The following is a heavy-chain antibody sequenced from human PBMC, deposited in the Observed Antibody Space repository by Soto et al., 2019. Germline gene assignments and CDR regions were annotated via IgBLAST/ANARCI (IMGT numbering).Heavy chain of an antibody. D-gene: IGHD6-13*01. CDR1: GYGFSNYV. CDR3: ARGAAAGYSYFYYMDV. CDR2: DDPDNVHT. Sequence: QVQLVQSGPEVKKPGASVKVSCKASGYGFSNYVVTWVRQAPGQGLEWVGRDDPDNVHTKYAQRFQGRVTMTTDTATNTAYMELRSLRSDDTAVYYCARGAAAGYSYFYYMDVWGKGTTVTVSS. V-gene: IGHV1-18*01. J-gene: IGHJ6*03.